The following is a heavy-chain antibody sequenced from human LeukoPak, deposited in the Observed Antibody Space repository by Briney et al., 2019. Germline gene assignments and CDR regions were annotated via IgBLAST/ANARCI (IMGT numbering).Heavy chain of an antibody. CDR3: ATRPADSTWYGVFDF. CDR1: AVSISSHY. Sequence: SETLSLTCIVSAVSISSHYWSWIRQPPGKGLEWIGYVHYSGATNYNPSLRSRVSMSVDTSKNQFSLNLSSVTAADTALYYCATRPADSTWYGVFDFWSRGTLVTVSS. D-gene: IGHD6-13*01. J-gene: IGHJ4*02. CDR2: VHYSGAT. V-gene: IGHV4-59*11.